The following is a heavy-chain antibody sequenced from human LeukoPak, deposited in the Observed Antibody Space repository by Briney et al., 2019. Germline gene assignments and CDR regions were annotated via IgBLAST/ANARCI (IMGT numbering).Heavy chain of an antibody. Sequence: GGSLRLSCVASGLTFSDYELNWVRQAPGKGLEWVSHISSSGTMIYYADSVKGRFTISRDNSKNTLYLQMNSLRAEDTALYYCAKDQTPMDSGTYGFDYWGQGTLVTVSS. V-gene: IGHV3-48*03. D-gene: IGHD1-26*01. CDR2: ISSSGTMI. CDR1: GLTFSDYE. J-gene: IGHJ4*02. CDR3: AKDQTPMDSGTYGFDY.